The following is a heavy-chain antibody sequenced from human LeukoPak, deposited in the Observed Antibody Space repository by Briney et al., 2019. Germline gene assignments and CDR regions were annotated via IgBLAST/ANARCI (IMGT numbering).Heavy chain of an antibody. CDR1: GGSVSSESYH. V-gene: IGHV4-61*01. Sequence: PSETLSLTCTVSGGSVSSESYHWSWIRQPPGKGLEWIAYIFNSGSSNYNPSLKSRVTISVDTSKNQFSLKLSSVTAADTAVYYCARGGGLRYFDWLKRSGFDPWGQGTLVTVSS. D-gene: IGHD3-9*01. J-gene: IGHJ5*02. CDR2: IFNSGSS. CDR3: ARGGGLRYFDWLKRSGFDP.